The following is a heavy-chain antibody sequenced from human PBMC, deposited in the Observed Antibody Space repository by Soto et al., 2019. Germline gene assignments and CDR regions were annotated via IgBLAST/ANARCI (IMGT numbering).Heavy chain of an antibody. CDR3: ARKLHDYWFDP. CDR1: GYTFTTYD. Sequence: GASVKVSFKASGYTFTTYDISWLRQAPGQGLEWMGWISAYTGNTKYAQKFQDRVTMTTDTSTSTAYMEVSSLRSDDTAIYYCARKLHDYWFDPWGQGTLVTVSS. V-gene: IGHV1-18*01. J-gene: IGHJ5*02. CDR2: ISAYTGNT. D-gene: IGHD3-3*01.